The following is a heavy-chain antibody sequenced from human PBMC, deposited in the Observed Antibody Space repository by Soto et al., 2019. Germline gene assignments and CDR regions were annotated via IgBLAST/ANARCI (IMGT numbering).Heavy chain of an antibody. CDR1: GYIFTSYG. CDR3: ARVRIDIPVAGVY. CDR2: ISAYNGNT. D-gene: IGHD6-19*01. V-gene: IGHV1-18*01. Sequence: QVQLVQSGAEVKKPGASVKVSCKASGYIFTSYGFSWVRQAPGQGLEWMGWISAYNGNTNSAQKVQGRVIMTTDTSAGTAYMELRSLRSDDTAVYYCARVRIDIPVAGVYWGQGTLVTVSS. J-gene: IGHJ4*02.